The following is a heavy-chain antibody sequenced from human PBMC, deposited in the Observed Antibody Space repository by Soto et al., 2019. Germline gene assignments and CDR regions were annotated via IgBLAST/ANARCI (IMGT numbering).Heavy chain of an antibody. Sequence: QVQLVQSGAEVKKPGSAVKVSCKTSGGTFREYAISWVRQAPGQGLEWLGGITPIFGTINYAQNFQGRVTISADKSTSTAYMELRSLRSGDTAVYYCGRGYCTSTTCEDYYVMDVWGQGTTVTVSS. CDR2: ITPIFGTI. J-gene: IGHJ6*02. V-gene: IGHV1-69*06. D-gene: IGHD2-2*01. CDR3: GRGYCTSTTCEDYYVMDV. CDR1: GGTFREYA.